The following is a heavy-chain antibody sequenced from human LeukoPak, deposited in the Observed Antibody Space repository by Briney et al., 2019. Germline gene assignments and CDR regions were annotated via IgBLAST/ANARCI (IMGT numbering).Heavy chain of an antibody. Sequence: GGSLRLSCAASGFTLSSYWMYWVRQAPGKGLEWVAVISYDGSNKYYADSVKGRFTISRDNSKNTLYLQMNSLRAEDTAVYYCASPTAYSSSWYADYYYGMDVWGQGTTVTVSS. D-gene: IGHD6-13*01. V-gene: IGHV3-30-3*01. CDR1: GFTLSSYW. CDR3: ASPTAYSSSWYADYYYGMDV. CDR2: ISYDGSNK. J-gene: IGHJ6*02.